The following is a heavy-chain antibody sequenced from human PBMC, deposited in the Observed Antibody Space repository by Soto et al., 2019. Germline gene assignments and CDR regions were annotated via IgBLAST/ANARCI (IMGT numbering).Heavy chain of an antibody. V-gene: IGHV4-30-4*01. D-gene: IGHD6-19*01. CDR3: ARGSRFMAVAGVAYFDY. J-gene: IGHJ4*02. Sequence: SETLSLTCTVSGGSISSGDYYWSWIRQPTRKGLEWIGYIYYSGSTYYNPSLKSRVTISVDTSKNQFSLKLSSVTAADTAVYYCARGSRFMAVAGVAYFDYWGQGTLVTVSS. CDR1: GGSISSGDYY. CDR2: IYYSGST.